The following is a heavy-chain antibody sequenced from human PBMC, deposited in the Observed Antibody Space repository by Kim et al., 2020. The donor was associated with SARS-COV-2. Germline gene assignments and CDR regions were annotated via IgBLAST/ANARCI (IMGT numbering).Heavy chain of an antibody. J-gene: IGHJ5*01. CDR2: ISYDGSNK. CDR1: GFTFNNYG. Sequence: GGSLRLSCAASGFTFNNYGIHWVRQAPGKGLEWVAVISYDGSNKYYADSVKGQFTVSRDCSNNTVYLHMNSLRAEDTALYYCAKSRVYFGSAECNW. V-gene: IGHV3-30*18. CDR3: AKSRVYFGSAECNW. D-gene: IGHD3-10*01.